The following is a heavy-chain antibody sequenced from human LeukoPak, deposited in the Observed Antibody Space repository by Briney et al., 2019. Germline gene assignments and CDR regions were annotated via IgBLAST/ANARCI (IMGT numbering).Heavy chain of an antibody. CDR2: IYHSGST. CDR3: ATESSASHTIDY. J-gene: IGHJ4*02. CDR1: GYSISSGYY. V-gene: IGHV4-38-2*02. D-gene: IGHD2-2*01. Sequence: SETLSLTCAVSGYSISSGYYWGWIRQPPGKGLEWIGSIYHSGSTYYNPSLKSRVTISVDTSKNQFSLRLSSVAAADTAVYYCATESSASHTIDYWGQGTLVTVSS.